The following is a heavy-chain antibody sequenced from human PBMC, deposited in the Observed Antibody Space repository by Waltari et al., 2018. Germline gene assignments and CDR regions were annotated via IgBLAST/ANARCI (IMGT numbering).Heavy chain of an antibody. CDR3: ARDGPYYYGSGSFFDY. CDR1: GFTFSSYW. J-gene: IGHJ4*02. Sequence: EVQLVESGGGLVQPGGSLRLSCAASGFTFSSYWMSWVRQAPGKGLEWVANITQDGSEKYYVDSVKGRFTISRDNAKNSLYLQMNSLRAEDAAVYYCARDGPYYYGSGSFFDYWGQGTLVTVSS. V-gene: IGHV3-7*01. CDR2: ITQDGSEK. D-gene: IGHD3-10*01.